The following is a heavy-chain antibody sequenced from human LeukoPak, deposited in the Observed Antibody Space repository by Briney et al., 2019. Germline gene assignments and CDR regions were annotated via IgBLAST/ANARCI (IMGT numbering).Heavy chain of an antibody. CDR3: ARSGGNYYDTDAFDI. D-gene: IGHD1-26*01. J-gene: IGHJ3*02. Sequence: SETLSLTCTVFGGSISSSSHYWGWIRQPPGEGLEWIGSIYFSGSTYYSPSLKSRVTISVDPSTNQFSLKLSSVTAADTAVYYCARSGGNYYDTDAFDIWGQGTMVTVSS. V-gene: IGHV4-39*01. CDR1: GGSISSSSHY. CDR2: IYFSGST.